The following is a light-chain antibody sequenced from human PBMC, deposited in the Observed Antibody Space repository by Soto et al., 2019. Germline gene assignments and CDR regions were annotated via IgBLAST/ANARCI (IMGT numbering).Light chain of an antibody. J-gene: IGKJ1*01. V-gene: IGKV3-15*01. CDR2: GAS. CDR1: QSVSSN. CDR3: QQYNNWPPWT. Sequence: EIVMTQSPSTLCVSPWERSTLSGRASQSVSSNLAWYQQKPGQAPRLLIYGASTRATGIPARFSGSGSGTEFTLTISSLQSEDFAVYYCQQYNNWPPWTFGQGTKVDIK.